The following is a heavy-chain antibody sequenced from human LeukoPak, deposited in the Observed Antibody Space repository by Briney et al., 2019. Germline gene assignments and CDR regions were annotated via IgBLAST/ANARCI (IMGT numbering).Heavy chain of an antibody. D-gene: IGHD1/OR15-1a*01. V-gene: IGHV4-59*08. CDR2: ISYSGST. CDR3: ARSIIGTRSKFDY. CDR1: GGSISTYY. Sequence: KPSETLSLTCTVSGGSISTYYWSWIRQPPGNGLEWIGYISYSGSTNYNPSLKSRVTISLDTSKNQFALKLSSVTAADTAVYYCARSIIGTRSKFDYWGQGTLVTVSS. J-gene: IGHJ4*02.